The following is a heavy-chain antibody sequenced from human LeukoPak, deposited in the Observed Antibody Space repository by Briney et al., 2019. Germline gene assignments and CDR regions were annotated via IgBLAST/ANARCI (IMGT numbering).Heavy chain of an antibody. Sequence: PGGSLRLSCAASGFRFSSYDMNWVRQAPGKGLEWVSYISSSGTTIYYADSVKGRFTTSRDNAQNSLYLHMNSLRAEDTAVYYCARDHYYDSTFDYWGQGTLVTVSS. J-gene: IGHJ4*02. V-gene: IGHV3-48*03. CDR1: GFRFSSYD. CDR2: ISSSGTTI. CDR3: ARDHYYDSTFDY. D-gene: IGHD3-22*01.